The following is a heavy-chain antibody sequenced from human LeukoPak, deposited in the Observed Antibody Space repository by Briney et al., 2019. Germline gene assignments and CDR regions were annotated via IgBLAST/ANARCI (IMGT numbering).Heavy chain of an antibody. V-gene: IGHV3-30*18. D-gene: IGHD3-22*01. CDR3: AKDEYYYDSSGYFFPPDY. CDR2: ISYDGSNK. J-gene: IGHJ4*02. Sequence: GGSLRLSCAASGFTFSSYGMHWVRQAPGKGLEWVAVISYDGSNKYYADSVKGRFTISRDNSKNTLYLQMNSLRAEDTAVYYCAKDEYYYDSSGYFFPPDYWGQGTLVTVSS. CDR1: GFTFSSYG.